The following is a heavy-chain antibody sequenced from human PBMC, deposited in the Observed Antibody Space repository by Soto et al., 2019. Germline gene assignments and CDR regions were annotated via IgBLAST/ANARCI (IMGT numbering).Heavy chain of an antibody. V-gene: IGHV3-13*04. D-gene: IGHD3-10*01. CDR1: GFTFSRYD. CDR2: IGTAADT. J-gene: IGHJ4*02. CDR3: VRARGGEYFGEQLS. Sequence: VQLVESGGGLVQPGGSLRLSCAASGFTFSRYDMYWVRQATGKGLEWVSAIGTAADTYYPASVQGRFIISRENAKNSLYLQMNSLRAGDTAVYYCVRARGGEYFGEQLSWGQGTLVTVSS.